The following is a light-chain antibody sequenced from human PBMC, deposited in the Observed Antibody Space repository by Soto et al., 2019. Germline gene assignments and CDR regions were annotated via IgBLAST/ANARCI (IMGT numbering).Light chain of an antibody. CDR1: QNVATN. CDR3: HQATSGLRT. V-gene: IGKV3-15*01. J-gene: IGKJ1*01. Sequence: IVMTQSPATLSMSPGDRATLSCRASQNVATNVAWYQQKPGQAPRLLIYGASIRATGAPARFSGSGSGTEFTLTIDSLQSEDFAVFYCHQATSGLRTFGRGTRVEV. CDR2: GAS.